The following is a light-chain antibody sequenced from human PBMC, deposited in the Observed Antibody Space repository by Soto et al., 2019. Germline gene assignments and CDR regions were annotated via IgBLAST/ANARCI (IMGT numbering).Light chain of an antibody. CDR2: DTN. CDR3: CLSHGGVVV. CDR1: TGAVTSGHW. Sequence: QAVVTQESSLTVSPGGTVTVSCGSSTGAVTSGHWPYWFQQRPGQAPRTLIYDTNIKHSWTPGRFSGSLLGGKAALTLSGAQPEDEADYYCCLSHGGVVVFGGGTKLTVL. J-gene: IGLJ2*01. V-gene: IGLV7-46*01.